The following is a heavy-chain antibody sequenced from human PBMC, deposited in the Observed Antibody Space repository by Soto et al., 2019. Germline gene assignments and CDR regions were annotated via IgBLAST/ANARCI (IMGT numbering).Heavy chain of an antibody. Sequence: QVQLQESGPGLVKPSETLSLTCTVSGSSISSYYWSWIRQPPGKGLEWIGYIYHRGTTNYSPSLKSRVTISADMSKNQFSLKLSSVTAADTAVYYCARAIRRGGGFDYWGQGTLVTVSS. J-gene: IGHJ4*02. V-gene: IGHV4-59*01. CDR1: GSSISSYY. CDR3: ARAIRRGGGFDY. D-gene: IGHD3-10*01. CDR2: IYHRGTT.